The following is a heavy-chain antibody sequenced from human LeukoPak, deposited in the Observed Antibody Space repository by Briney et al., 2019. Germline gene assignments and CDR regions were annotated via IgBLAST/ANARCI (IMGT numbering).Heavy chain of an antibody. V-gene: IGHV4-4*02. D-gene: IGHD2-15*01. J-gene: IGHJ3*02. CDR2: IYYSGST. CDR1: VGSISSGNW. Sequence: PSETLSLTCAVSVGSISSGNWWSWVRQPPGKGLEWIGGIYYSGSTYYNPSLKSRITISVDTSKNQSSLKLSSVTAADTAVYYCASGPSIVDAFDIWGQGTMVNVS. CDR3: ASGPSIVDAFDI.